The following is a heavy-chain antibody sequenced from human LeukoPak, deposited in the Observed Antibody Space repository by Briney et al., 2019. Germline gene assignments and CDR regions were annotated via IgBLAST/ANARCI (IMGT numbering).Heavy chain of an antibody. Sequence: SETLSLTCIVSGGSISSGGYYWSWIRQHPGKGLEWIGYIFYSGSTYYNPSLKSRVTISVDTSKNQFSLKLSSVAAADTAVYYCARTRYSSSYHAFDNWGQGTLVTVSS. V-gene: IGHV4-31*03. CDR2: IFYSGST. J-gene: IGHJ4*02. CDR3: ARTRYSSSYHAFDN. CDR1: GGSISSGGYY. D-gene: IGHD3-3*01.